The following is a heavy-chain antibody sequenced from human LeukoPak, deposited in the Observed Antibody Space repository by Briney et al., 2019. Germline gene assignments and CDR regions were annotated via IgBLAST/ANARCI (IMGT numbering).Heavy chain of an antibody. V-gene: IGHV1-24*01. J-gene: IGHJ4*02. D-gene: IGHD3-10*01. CDR1: GYTLTELS. CDR3: ATVYGSGSYGYFDY. CDR2: FDPEDGGT. Sequence: ASVKVSCKVSGYTLTELSMHWVRQAPGKGLEWMGGFDPEDGGTIYAQKFQGRVTMTEDTSTDTAYMELSSLRSEDTAVYYCATVYGSGSYGYFDYWGQGTLVTVSS.